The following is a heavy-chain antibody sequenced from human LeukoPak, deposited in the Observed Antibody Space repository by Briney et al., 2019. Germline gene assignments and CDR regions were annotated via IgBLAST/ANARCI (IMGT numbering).Heavy chain of an antibody. CDR2: IYYSGST. D-gene: IGHD3-9*01. CDR1: GGSISSGGYY. J-gene: IGHJ3*02. V-gene: IGHV4-31*03. Sequence: PSETLSLTCTVSGGSISSGGYYWSWLRQHPGKGLEWIGYIYYSGSTYYNPSLKSRVTISVDTSKNQFSLKLSSVTAADTAVYYCARDSKTGPTRNDAFDIWGQGTMVTVSS. CDR3: ARDSKTGPTRNDAFDI.